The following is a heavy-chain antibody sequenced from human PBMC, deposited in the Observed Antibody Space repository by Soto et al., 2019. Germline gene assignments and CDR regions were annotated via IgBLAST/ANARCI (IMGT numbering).Heavy chain of an antibody. D-gene: IGHD1-26*01. Sequence: PSETLSLTCAVYGGSFGGYYWSWIRQPPGKGLEWIGEINHSGSTNYNPSLKSRVTISVDTSKSQFSLKLSSVTAAATAVYYCARALHFAYWGQGTLVTVSS. CDR2: INHSGST. V-gene: IGHV4-34*01. J-gene: IGHJ4*02. CDR3: ARALHFAY. CDR1: GGSFGGYY.